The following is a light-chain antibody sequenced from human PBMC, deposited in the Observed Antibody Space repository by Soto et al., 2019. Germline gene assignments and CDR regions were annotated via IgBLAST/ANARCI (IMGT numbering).Light chain of an antibody. CDR3: QTWDTGIYVV. Sequence: QAVLTQSPSASASLGASVKLTCTLSSGHSSYVIAWHQQQPEKGPRYLMKLNSDGSHSKGDGISDRFSGSSSGAERYLTISSLQSEDEADYYCQTWDTGIYVVFGGGTKLTVL. J-gene: IGLJ2*01. CDR2: LNSDGSH. CDR1: SGHSSYV. V-gene: IGLV4-69*01.